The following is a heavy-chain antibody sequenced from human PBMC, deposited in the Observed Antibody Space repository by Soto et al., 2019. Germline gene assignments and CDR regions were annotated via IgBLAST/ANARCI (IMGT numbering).Heavy chain of an antibody. CDR3: ARNYYGSGSYFTTDAFDI. V-gene: IGHV1-46*03. J-gene: IGHJ3*02. Sequence: GLEWMGIINPSGGSTSYAQKFQGRVTMTRDTSTSTVYMELSSLRSEDTAVYYCARNYYGSGSYFTTDAFDIWGQGTMVTVSS. CDR2: INPSGGST. D-gene: IGHD3-10*01.